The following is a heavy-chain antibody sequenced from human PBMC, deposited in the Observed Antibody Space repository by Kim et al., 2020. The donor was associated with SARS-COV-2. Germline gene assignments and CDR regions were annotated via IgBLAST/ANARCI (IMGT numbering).Heavy chain of an antibody. Sequence: GSLRLSCAASGFTFSSYGMHWVRQAPGKGLEWVAVISYDGSNKYYADSVKGRFTISRDNSKNTLYLQMNSLRAEDTAVYYCAKDSRYFDWLMLYYYMDV. CDR3: AKDSRYFDWLMLYYYMDV. J-gene: IGHJ6*03. D-gene: IGHD3-9*01. V-gene: IGHV3-30*18. CDR1: GFTFSSYG. CDR2: ISYDGSNK.